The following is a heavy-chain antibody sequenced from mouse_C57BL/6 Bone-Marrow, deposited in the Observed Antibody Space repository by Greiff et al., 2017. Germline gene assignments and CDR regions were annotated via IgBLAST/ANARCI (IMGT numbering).Heavy chain of an antibody. J-gene: IGHJ3*01. V-gene: IGHV1-54*01. CDR3: ATRWLLRGGFAY. CDR2: INPGSGGT. D-gene: IGHD2-3*01. CDR1: GYAFTNYL. Sequence: QVQLKQSGAELVRPGTSVKVSCKASGYAFTNYLIEWVKQRPGQGLEWIGVINPGSGGTNYNEKFKGKATLTADKSSSTAYMQLSSLTSEDSAVYFCATRWLLRGGFAYWGQGTLVTVSA.